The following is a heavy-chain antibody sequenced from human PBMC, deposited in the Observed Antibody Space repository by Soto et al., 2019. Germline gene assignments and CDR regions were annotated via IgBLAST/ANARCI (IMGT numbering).Heavy chain of an antibody. D-gene: IGHD6-19*01. CDR2: IIPIFGTA. Sequence: SVKVSCKASGGTFSSYAISWVRQAPGQGLEWMGGIIPIFGTANYAQKFQGRVTITADESTSTAYMELSSLRSEDTAVYYCATVDTRGIAVAGTRYYYGMDVWGQGTTVTAP. J-gene: IGHJ6*02. CDR1: GGTFSSYA. CDR3: ATVDTRGIAVAGTRYYYGMDV. V-gene: IGHV1-69*13.